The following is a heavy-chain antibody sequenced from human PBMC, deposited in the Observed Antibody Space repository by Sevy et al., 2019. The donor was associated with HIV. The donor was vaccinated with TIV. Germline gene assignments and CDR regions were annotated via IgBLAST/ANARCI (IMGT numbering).Heavy chain of an antibody. D-gene: IGHD3-16*02. CDR2: IIPIFGTA. V-gene: IGHV1-69*13. CDR1: GGTFSSYA. J-gene: IGHJ3*02. CDR3: ASDVSDNAFDI. Sequence: ASVKVSCKASGGTFSSYAISWVRQAPGQGLEWMGGIIPIFGTANYAQKFQGRVTITADESTSTAYMELRSLRSEDTAVYYCASDVSDNAFDIWGQGTMVTVSS.